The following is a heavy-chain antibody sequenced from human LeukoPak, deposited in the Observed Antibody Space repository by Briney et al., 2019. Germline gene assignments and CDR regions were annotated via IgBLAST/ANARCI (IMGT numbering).Heavy chain of an antibody. D-gene: IGHD5-18*01. V-gene: IGHV3-23*01. J-gene: IGHJ1*01. CDR2: ISDNDGST. CDR1: GFTFKNYA. Sequence: GGSLTLSCAASGFTFKNYAMSWVRQTPGMGLEWVSAISDNDGSTYYTDSVKGRFTISRGNSKDTVYLQMNNLRAADTALYFCVRHDSYIPFWGQGSLVTVSS. CDR3: VRHDSYIPF.